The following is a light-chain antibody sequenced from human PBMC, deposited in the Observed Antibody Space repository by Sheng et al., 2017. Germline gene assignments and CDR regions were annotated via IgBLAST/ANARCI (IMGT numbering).Light chain of an antibody. CDR1: QSISNY. V-gene: IGKV1-39*01. J-gene: IGKJ1*01. CDR3: QQSFTTRRT. Sequence: DIQMTQSPSSLSASVGDRVTITCRASQSISNYLNWYQQKPGKAPNLLIYAASSLQSGVPSRFSGSGSGTDYTLTISSLQPEDFATYYCQQSFTTRRTFGQGTKVEIK. CDR2: AAS.